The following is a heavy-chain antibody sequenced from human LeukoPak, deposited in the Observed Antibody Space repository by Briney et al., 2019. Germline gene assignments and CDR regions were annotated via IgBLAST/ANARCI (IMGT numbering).Heavy chain of an antibody. D-gene: IGHD6-13*01. V-gene: IGHV4-61*01. J-gene: IGHJ6*02. CDR1: GGSVSSGSYY. CDR3: ARDPGIAAAADYYYYGMDV. Sequence: SETLSLTCTVSGGSVSSGSYYWSWIRQPPGKGLEWIGYIYYSGSTNYNPSLRSRVTISVDTSKSQFSLKLSSVTAADTAVYYCARDPGIAAAADYYYYGMDVWGQGTTVTVSS. CDR2: IYYSGST.